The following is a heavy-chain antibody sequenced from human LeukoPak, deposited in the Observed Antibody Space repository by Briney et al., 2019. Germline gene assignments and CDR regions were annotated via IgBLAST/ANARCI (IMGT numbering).Heavy chain of an antibody. V-gene: IGHV3-7*01. CDR1: GFTFSSYW. CDR3: ARDLGYCSGGSCYSNDLDY. J-gene: IGHJ4*02. CDR2: IKQDGSEK. D-gene: IGHD2-15*01. Sequence: GGSLRLSCAASGFTFSSYWMSWVRQAPGRGLEWVANIKQDGSEKYYVDSVKGRFTISRDNAKNSLYLQMNSLRAEDTAVYYCARDLGYCSGGSCYSNDLDYWGQRTLVTVSS.